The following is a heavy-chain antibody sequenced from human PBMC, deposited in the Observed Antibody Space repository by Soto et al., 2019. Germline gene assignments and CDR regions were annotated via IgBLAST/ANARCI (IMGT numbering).Heavy chain of an antibody. CDR3: AKDRNNVSPAPDS. CDR1: GFTFGNYA. Sequence: PGGSLRLSCAASGFTFGNYAMSWVRQAPGKGLEWVSAISGSGDNTYYADSVKGRFTISRDNSKSTVYLQVNTLRAEDTAIYYCAKDRNNVSPAPDSWGQGTLVTVSS. D-gene: IGHD2-8*01. J-gene: IGHJ4*02. CDR2: ISGSGDNT. V-gene: IGHV3-23*01.